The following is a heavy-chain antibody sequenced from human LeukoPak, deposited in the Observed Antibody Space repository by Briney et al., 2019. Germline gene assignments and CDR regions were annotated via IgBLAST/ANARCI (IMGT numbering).Heavy chain of an antibody. CDR2: ISYDGSNK. D-gene: IGHD6-19*01. J-gene: IGHJ3*02. CDR3: ARSIAVAGKHDAFDI. V-gene: IGHV3-30*03. CDR1: GFTFSSYG. Sequence: GGSLRLSCAASGFTFSSYGMHWGRQAPGKGLEWVAIISYDGSNKYYADSVKGRFTISRDSSKNTLYLLMNSLRAEDTAVYYCARSIAVAGKHDAFDIWGQGTMVTVSS.